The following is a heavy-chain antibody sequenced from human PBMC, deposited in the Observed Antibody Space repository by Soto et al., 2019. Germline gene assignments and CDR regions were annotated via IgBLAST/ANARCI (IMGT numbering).Heavy chain of an antibody. D-gene: IGHD2-15*01. V-gene: IGHV3-66*01. CDR1: GFTVSSKY. CDR3: ARDDVLCDGGRCYGVPLDV. Sequence: GGSLRLSCAASGFTVSSKYMSWVRQAPGKGLEWVSLIQSGGPTYYADSVKGRFTISRDTSENTVHLQMDSLRAEDTAVYYCARDDVLCDGGRCYGVPLDVWGKGTPVTASS. CDR2: IQSGGPT. J-gene: IGHJ6*04.